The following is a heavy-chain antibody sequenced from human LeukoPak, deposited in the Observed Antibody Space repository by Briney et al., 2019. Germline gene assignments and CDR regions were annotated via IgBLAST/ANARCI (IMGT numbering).Heavy chain of an antibody. CDR2: VYTSGST. J-gene: IGHJ3*02. Sequence: PSETLSLTCTVSGASINSGSYYRSWIRQPAGKGLEWIGRVYTSGSTNYNPSLKSRVTISLDTSKNQFSLKLSSVTATDTAVYYCARDRLAGAFDIWGQGTMVTVSS. CDR1: GASINSGSYY. V-gene: IGHV4-61*02. CDR3: ARDRLAGAFDI.